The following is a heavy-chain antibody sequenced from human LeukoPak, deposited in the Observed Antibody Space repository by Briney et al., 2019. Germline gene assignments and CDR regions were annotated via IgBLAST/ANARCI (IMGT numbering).Heavy chain of an antibody. V-gene: IGHV1-18*01. Sequence: ASVNVSCKASGYTFTNYGMSWVRQAPGQGLEWMGWISAYSGNTNYAQNLQGRVTMTTDTSTSTAYMELRSLRSDDTAVYYCARAPDDYDFWSGPFDYWGRGTLVTVPS. J-gene: IGHJ4*02. CDR1: GYTFTNYG. CDR3: ARAPDDYDFWSGPFDY. CDR2: ISAYSGNT. D-gene: IGHD3-3*01.